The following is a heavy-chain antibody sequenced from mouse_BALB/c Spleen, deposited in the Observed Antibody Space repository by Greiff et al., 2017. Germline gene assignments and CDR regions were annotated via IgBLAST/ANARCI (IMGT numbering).Heavy chain of an antibody. CDR3: ARRYYDYDDAMDY. Sequence: VKLVESGPGLVAPSQSLSITCTVSGFSLTSYGVHWVRQPPGKGLEWLGVIWAGGSTNYNSALMSRLSISKDNSKSQVFLKMNSLQTDDTAMYYCARRYYDYDDAMDYWGQGTSVTVSS. D-gene: IGHD2-4*01. V-gene: IGHV2-9*02. J-gene: IGHJ4*01. CDR2: IWAGGST. CDR1: GFSLTSYG.